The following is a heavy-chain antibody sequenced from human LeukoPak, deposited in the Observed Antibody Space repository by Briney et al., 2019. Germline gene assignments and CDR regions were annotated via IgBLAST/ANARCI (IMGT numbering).Heavy chain of an antibody. CDR3: ARVARGYSGYDLGR. V-gene: IGHV1-8*01. CDR1: GYTFTSYD. CDR2: MNPNSGNT. D-gene: IGHD5-12*01. Sequence: GASVKVSCKAFGYTFTSYDINWVRQATGHGLEWMGWMNPNSGNTGYAQKFQGRVTMTRNTSISTAYMELSRLRSDDTAVYYCARVARGYSGYDLGRWGQGTLVTVSS. J-gene: IGHJ4*02.